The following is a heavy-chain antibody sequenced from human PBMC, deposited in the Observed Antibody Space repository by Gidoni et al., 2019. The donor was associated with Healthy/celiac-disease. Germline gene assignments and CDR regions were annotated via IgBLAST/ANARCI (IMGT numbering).Heavy chain of an antibody. V-gene: IGHV1-69*04. CDR2: IIPILGIA. D-gene: IGHD3-10*01. Sequence: QVQLVQSGAEVKKPGSSVKVSCKASGGTFSSYAISWVRQAPGQGLEWMGRIIPILGIANYAQKFQGRVTITADKSTSTAYMELSSLRSEDTAVYYCARDLPIWERFGELFQSGFYYGMDVWGQGTTVTVSS. CDR1: GGTFSSYA. CDR3: ARDLPIWERFGELFQSGFYYGMDV. J-gene: IGHJ6*02.